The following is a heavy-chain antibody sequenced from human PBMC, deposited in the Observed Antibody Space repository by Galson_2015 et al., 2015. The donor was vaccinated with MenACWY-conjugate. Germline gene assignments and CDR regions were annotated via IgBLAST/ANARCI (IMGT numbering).Heavy chain of an antibody. CDR1: GFMFSSYS. CDR2: ISSNGNYI. V-gene: IGHV3-21*01. Sequence: SLRLSCAASGFMFSSYSLNWVRQAPGQGLQWVVSISSNGNYIYYGDSVEGRFTIPRDNAKNSMYLQMNSLTVGDTAVYYCSRVGTIGLDGFDYWGQGTLVTVSS. D-gene: IGHD3-3*01. CDR3: SRVGTIGLDGFDY. J-gene: IGHJ4*02.